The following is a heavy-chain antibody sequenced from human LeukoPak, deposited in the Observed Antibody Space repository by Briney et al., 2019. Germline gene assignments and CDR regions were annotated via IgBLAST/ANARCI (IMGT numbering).Heavy chain of an antibody. CDR3: AKVVFVLTNLYYFDC. D-gene: IGHD3-10*01. Sequence: GGSLRLSCAASGFTFSSYAMSWVRQAPGKGLEWVSGISGSAGGTYYADSVKGRFTISRDNSKNTLYLQMNSLRAEDTAVYFCAKVVFVLTNLYYFDCWGQETLVTVSS. V-gene: IGHV3-23*01. CDR1: GFTFSSYA. CDR2: ISGSAGGT. J-gene: IGHJ4*02.